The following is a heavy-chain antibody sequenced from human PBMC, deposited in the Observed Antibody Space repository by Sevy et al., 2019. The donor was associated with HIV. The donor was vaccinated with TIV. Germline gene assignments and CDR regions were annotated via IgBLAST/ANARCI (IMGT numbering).Heavy chain of an antibody. CDR2: INHSGST. Sequence: SETLSITCAVYGGSFSGYYWSWIRQPPGKGLEWIGEINHSGSTNYNPSLKSRVTISVDTSKNQFSLKLSSVTAADTAVYYCARNPRSGRRNGIDVWGQGTTVTVSS. J-gene: IGHJ6*02. V-gene: IGHV4-34*01. CDR1: GGSFSGYY. CDR3: ARNPRSGRRNGIDV.